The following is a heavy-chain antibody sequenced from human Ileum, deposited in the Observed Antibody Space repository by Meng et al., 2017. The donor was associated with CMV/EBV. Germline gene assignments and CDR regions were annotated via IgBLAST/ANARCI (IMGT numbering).Heavy chain of an antibody. CDR1: GFTFDDYG. D-gene: IGHD3-3*01. CDR3: ARVPMLVNYDFRNGYYTGDPAGIDV. J-gene: IGHJ6*02. CDR2: INWNGAST. Sequence: GESLKISCVGSGFTFDDYGMSWGRQIPGKGLEGGSGINWNGASTGYTDSVKGRFTISRDNTKNSLYLQMNSLEAEDKAFYYCARVPMLVNYDFRNGYYTGDPAGIDVWGQGTTVTVSS. V-gene: IGHV3-20*04.